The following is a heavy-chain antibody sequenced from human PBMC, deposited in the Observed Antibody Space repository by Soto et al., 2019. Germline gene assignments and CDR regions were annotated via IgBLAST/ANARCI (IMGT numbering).Heavy chain of an antibody. J-gene: IGHJ4*02. CDR2: ISYDGSNK. V-gene: IGHV3-30-3*01. CDR1: GFTFSSYA. D-gene: IGHD3-10*01. CDR3: ARDLVVVRGVMDHFDY. Sequence: QVQLVESGGGVVQPGWSLRLSCAASGFTFSSYAMHWVRQAPGKGLEWVAVISYDGSNKYYADSVKGRFTISRDNSKNTLYLQMNSLRAEDTAVYYCARDLVVVRGVMDHFDYWGQGTLVTVSS.